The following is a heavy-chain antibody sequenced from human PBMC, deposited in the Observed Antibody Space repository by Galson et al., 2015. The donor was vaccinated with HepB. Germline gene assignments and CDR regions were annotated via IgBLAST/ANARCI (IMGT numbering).Heavy chain of an antibody. Sequence: PALVKPTPTLTLTCTFSGFSLSTSGVGVGWIRQPPGKALEWLALIYWDDDKRYSPSLKSRLTITKDTSKNQVVLTMTNMDPVDTATYYCARWGGSGSYLRPLDYWGQGTLVTVSS. CDR3: ARWGGSGSYLRPLDY. CDR1: GFSLSTSGVG. D-gene: IGHD3-10*01. V-gene: IGHV2-5*02. CDR2: IYWDDDK. J-gene: IGHJ4*02.